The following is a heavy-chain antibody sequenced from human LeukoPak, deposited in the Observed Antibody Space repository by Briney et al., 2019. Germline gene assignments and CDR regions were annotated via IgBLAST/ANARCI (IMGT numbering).Heavy chain of an antibody. CDR3: AKNPNGYSSS. J-gene: IGHJ4*02. D-gene: IGHD6-6*01. CDR1: GFTFSSYA. V-gene: IGHV3-30*04. Sequence: GGSLRLSCAASGFTFSSYAMHWVRQAPGKGLEWVAVISYDGSNKYYAGSVKGRFTISRDNSKNTLYLQMNSLRAEDTAVYYCAKNPNGYSSSWGQGTLVTVSS. CDR2: ISYDGSNK.